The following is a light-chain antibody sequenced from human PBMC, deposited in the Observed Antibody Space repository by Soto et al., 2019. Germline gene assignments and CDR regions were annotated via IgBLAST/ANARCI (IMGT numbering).Light chain of an antibody. CDR3: NSYTSSSTYV. J-gene: IGLJ1*01. Sequence: QSVLTQPAPVSGSPGQSITISCTGTSSDVGGYNYVSWYQQHPGKAPKLVIYDVSNRPSGVSNRFSGSKSGNTASLTISGLQAEDEADYYCNSYTSSSTYVFGTGTKVTVL. CDR2: DVS. V-gene: IGLV2-14*01. CDR1: SSDVGGYNY.